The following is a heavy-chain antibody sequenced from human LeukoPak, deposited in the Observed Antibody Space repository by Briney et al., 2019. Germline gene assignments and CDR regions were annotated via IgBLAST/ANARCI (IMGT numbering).Heavy chain of an antibody. CDR2: IFYSGST. J-gene: IGHJ3*02. CDR1: GYSISSDYY. CDR3: AKSNGYGLIDI. D-gene: IGHD3-22*01. Sequence: SETLSLTCTVSGYSISSDYYWGWIRQPPGKALEWIGNIFYSGSTYYSPSLKSRVTISLDTSRNQFSLKLNSVTAADTAVYYCAKSNGYGLIDIWGQGTMVTVSS. V-gene: IGHV4-38-2*02.